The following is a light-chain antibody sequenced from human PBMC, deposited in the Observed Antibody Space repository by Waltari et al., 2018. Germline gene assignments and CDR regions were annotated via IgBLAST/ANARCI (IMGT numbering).Light chain of an antibody. Sequence: DIVMTQSPDSLAVSPVERATSHCNSSHSVLYSSNNNNYLAWYQQKPGQPPKLLIYRASTRESGVPDRFSGSGSGTDFTLTISSLQAEDVAVYYCQQYYSTPLTFGGGTKVEIK. CDR3: QQYYSTPLT. J-gene: IGKJ4*01. V-gene: IGKV4-1*01. CDR2: RAS. CDR1: HSVLYSSNNNNY.